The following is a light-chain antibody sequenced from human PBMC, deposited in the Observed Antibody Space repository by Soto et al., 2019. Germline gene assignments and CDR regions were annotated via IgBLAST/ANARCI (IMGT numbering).Light chain of an antibody. CDR2: DVT. CDR3: CSYAGSSTWV. J-gene: IGLJ3*02. V-gene: IGLV2-23*02. Sequence: QSVLTQPASVSGSPGQSITISCTGTSSDIGGYNYVSWYQQHPGNAPKLIIYDVTNRPSGVSNRFSGSKSGNTASLTISGLQAEDEADYYCCSYAGSSTWVFGGGTKVTVL. CDR1: SSDIGGYNY.